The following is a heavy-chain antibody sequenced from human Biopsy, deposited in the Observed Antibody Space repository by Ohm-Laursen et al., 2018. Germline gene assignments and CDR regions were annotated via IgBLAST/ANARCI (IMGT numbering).Heavy chain of an antibody. D-gene: IGHD3-16*01. CDR2: IHGSGRT. CDR1: EFNVDRNH. J-gene: IGHJ4*02. Sequence: SLRLSCTAPEFNVDRNHMNWVRQAPGKGLEWVSMIHGSGRTDYADSVKGRFPVSRDNSKDTVYLQMNALRVDDTAMYYCAGAGGHSFWGQGALVTVSS. V-gene: IGHV3-66*01. CDR3: AGAGGHSF.